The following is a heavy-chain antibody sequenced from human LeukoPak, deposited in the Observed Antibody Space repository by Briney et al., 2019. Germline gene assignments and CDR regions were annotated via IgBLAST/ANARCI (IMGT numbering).Heavy chain of an antibody. CDR3: AKDSEMYYDILTGYSS. J-gene: IGHJ5*02. CDR1: GFTFSSYA. V-gene: IGHV3-23*01. D-gene: IGHD3-9*01. CDR2: ISGSGGST. Sequence: KAGGSLRLSCAASGFTFSSYAMSWVRQAPGKGLEWVSAISGSGGSTYYADSVKGRFTISRDNSKNTLYLQMNSLRAEDTAVYYCAKDSEMYYDILTGYSSWGQGTLVTVSS.